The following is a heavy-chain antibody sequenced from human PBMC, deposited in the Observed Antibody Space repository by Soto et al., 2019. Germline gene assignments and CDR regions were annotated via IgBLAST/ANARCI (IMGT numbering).Heavy chain of an antibody. V-gene: IGHV3-23*01. CDR1: GFTFSSYA. Sequence: GVSLRLSCAASGFTFSSYAMSWVRQAPGKGLEWVSAISGSSGSTYYADSVKGRFTISRDNSKNTLYLQMSSLRAEDTAVYYWAKCDWNDYYFDYWGQGTRVTV. CDR2: ISGSSGST. J-gene: IGHJ4*02. D-gene: IGHD1-1*01. CDR3: AKCDWNDYYFDY.